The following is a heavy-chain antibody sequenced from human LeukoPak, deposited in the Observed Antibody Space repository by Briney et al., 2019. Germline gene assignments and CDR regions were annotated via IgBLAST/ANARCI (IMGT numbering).Heavy chain of an antibody. D-gene: IGHD6-19*01. CDR1: GFTFSTYA. Sequence: AGSLRLSCAASGFTFSTYAMSRVRQDPGKGPEWVAGITGNGGNRYYADAVKGRFTISRDNSRSTVYLQMNSLRAEDTALYYCAKEKSSSSRGWYLSDYWGQGTLVTVSS. V-gene: IGHV3-23*01. J-gene: IGHJ4*02. CDR3: AKEKSSSSRGWYLSDY. CDR2: ITGNGGNR.